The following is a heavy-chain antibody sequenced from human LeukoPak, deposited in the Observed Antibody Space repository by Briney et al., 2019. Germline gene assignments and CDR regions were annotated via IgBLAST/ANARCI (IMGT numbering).Heavy chain of an antibody. CDR3: ARDRGGGYYFDY. Sequence: PSETLSLTCAVYGGSFSGYYWSWIRQPPGKGLEWIGYIYYSGSTYYNPSLKSRVTISVDTSKNQFSLKLSSVTAADTAVYYCARDRGGGYYFDYWGQGTLVTVSS. J-gene: IGHJ4*02. CDR2: IYYSGST. D-gene: IGHD5-12*01. V-gene: IGHV4-30-4*08. CDR1: GGSFSGYY.